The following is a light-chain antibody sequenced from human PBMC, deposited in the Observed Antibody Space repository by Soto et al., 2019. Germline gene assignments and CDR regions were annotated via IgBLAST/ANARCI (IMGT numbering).Light chain of an antibody. Sequence: EIVLTQSPGTLSLSPGERATLSCRASQSVGSKLAWYRQAPGQAPRLLIYGASTRATDTPARFSGSGAGTDFTLTISNVEPVDFALYYCQQYGSSFATFAQGTQVE. CDR2: GAS. V-gene: IGKV3-20*01. J-gene: IGKJ1*01. CDR1: QSVGSK. CDR3: QQYGSSFAT.